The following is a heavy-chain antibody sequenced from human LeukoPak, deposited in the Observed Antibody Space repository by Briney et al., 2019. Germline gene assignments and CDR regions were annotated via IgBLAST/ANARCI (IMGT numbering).Heavy chain of an antibody. CDR2: ISAYNGNT. CDR3: ARGRPESPFDP. Sequence: ASVKVSCKASGYRFTAYSMHWVRQAPGLGLEWMGWISAYNGNTNYAQKLQGRVTMTTDTSTSTAYMELSSLRSDDTAIYYCARGRPESPFDPWGQGTLVTVSS. D-gene: IGHD1-1*01. V-gene: IGHV1-18*04. J-gene: IGHJ5*02. CDR1: GYRFTAYS.